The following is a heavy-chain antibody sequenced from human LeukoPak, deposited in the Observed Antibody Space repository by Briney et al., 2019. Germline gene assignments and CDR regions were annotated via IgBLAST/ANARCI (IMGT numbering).Heavy chain of an antibody. Sequence: GGSLRLSCAASGFTFSDYLMVWVRQAPGKGLEWVANINQYGSEKHYVDSVKGRFTISRDKANNSLYVPMNGLRVEDTAVYYCARYGPAAGLYLDYWGQGILVTVSS. V-gene: IGHV3-7*01. J-gene: IGHJ4*02. CDR3: ARYGPAAGLYLDY. CDR1: GFTFSDYL. D-gene: IGHD6-13*01. CDR2: INQYGSEK.